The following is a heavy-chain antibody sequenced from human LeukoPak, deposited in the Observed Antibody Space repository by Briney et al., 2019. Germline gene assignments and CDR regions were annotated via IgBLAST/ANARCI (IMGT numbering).Heavy chain of an antibody. CDR3: AGSKGGIVVVEDAFDI. J-gene: IGHJ3*02. V-gene: IGHV3-21*01. D-gene: IGHD2-15*01. Sequence: GGSLRLSCAASGFTFSSYSMNWVRQAPGKGLEWVSSISSSSSYIYYADSVKGRFTISRDNAKNSLYLQMNSLRAEDTAVYYCAGSKGGIVVVEDAFDIWGQGTMVTVSS. CDR2: ISSSSSYI. CDR1: GFTFSSYS.